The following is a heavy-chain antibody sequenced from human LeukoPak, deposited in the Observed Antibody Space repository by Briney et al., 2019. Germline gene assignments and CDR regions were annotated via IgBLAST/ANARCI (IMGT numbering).Heavy chain of an antibody. D-gene: IGHD2-15*01. CDR3: ARGYCSGGSCYSNYYYYYGMDV. V-gene: IGHV3-13*01. J-gene: IGHJ6*02. Sequence: GGSLRLSCAASGFTFSSYDMHWVRHATGKGLEWVSAIGTAGDTYYPGSVKSRFTISRENAKNSLYLQMNSLRAGDTAVYYCARGYCSGGSCYSNYYYYYGMDVWGQGTTVTVSS. CDR2: IGTAGDT. CDR1: GFTFSSYD.